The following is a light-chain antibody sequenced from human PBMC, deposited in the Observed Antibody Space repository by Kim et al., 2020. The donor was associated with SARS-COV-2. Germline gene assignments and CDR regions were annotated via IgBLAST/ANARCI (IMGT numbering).Light chain of an antibody. V-gene: IGLV2-14*01. CDR1: SSDVGGYNY. J-gene: IGLJ1*01. CDR3: SSYTSSTTLYV. Sequence: QSALTQPASVSGSPGQSITISCTGTSSDVGGYNYVSWYQQHPGKAPKLMIYEVSNRPSGISNRFFGSKSGNTASLTISGLQAEDEADYYCSSYTSSTTLYVFGTGNKVTVL. CDR2: EVS.